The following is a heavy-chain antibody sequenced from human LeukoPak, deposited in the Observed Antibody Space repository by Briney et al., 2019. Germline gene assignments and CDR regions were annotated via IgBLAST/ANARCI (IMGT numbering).Heavy chain of an antibody. CDR1: GFIFSSYD. V-gene: IGHV3-30*18. D-gene: IGHD2-8*01. CDR3: AKDGLMRFFDY. CDR2: ISNDGDNK. J-gene: IGHJ4*02. Sequence: GGSLRLSCAASGFIFSSYDMYWVRQAPGKGLEWVAVISNDGDNKQYADSVKGRFTISRDNSKNTLYLQMNSLRADDTAVYHCAKDGLMRFFDYWGQGTLVTVSS.